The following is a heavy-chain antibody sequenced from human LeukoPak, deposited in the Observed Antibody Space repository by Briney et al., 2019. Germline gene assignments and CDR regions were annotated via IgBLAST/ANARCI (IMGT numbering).Heavy chain of an antibody. CDR1: GFTFSSYA. D-gene: IGHD5-12*01. V-gene: IGHV3-48*03. J-gene: IGHJ4*02. Sequence: GGSLRLSCAASGFTFSSYAMSWVRQAPGKGLEWVSYISSSGSTIYYADSVKGRFTISRDNAKNSLYLQMNSLRAEDTAVYYCARGSVRVATLDYWGQGTLVTVSS. CDR2: ISSSGSTI. CDR3: ARGSVRVATLDY.